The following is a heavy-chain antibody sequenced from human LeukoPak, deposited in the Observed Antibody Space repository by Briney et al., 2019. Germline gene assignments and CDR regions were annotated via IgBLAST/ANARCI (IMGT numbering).Heavy chain of an antibody. CDR2: IYYSGST. V-gene: IGHV4-39*07. CDR1: GGSISSSSYY. J-gene: IGHJ3*02. CDR3: ARDHVTMIVARSDAFDI. D-gene: IGHD3-22*01. Sequence: SETLSLTCTVSGGSISSSSYYWGWIRQPPGKGLEWIESIYYSGSTYYNPSLKSRVTISVDTSKNQFSLKLSSVTAADTAVYYCARDHVTMIVARSDAFDIWGQGTMVTVSS.